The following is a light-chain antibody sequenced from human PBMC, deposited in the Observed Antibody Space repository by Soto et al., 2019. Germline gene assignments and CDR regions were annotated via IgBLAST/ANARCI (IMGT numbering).Light chain of an antibody. V-gene: IGLV2-11*01. CDR1: SSDVGGYNY. CDR2: DVS. Sequence: QSALTQPRSVSGSPGQSVTISCTGTSSDVGGYNYVSWYQEHPGKAPKLMIYDVSKRPSGVPDRFSGSKSGNTASLTISGLQAEDEADYFCQSYDTSLSGWVIFGGGTKVTVL. J-gene: IGLJ2*01. CDR3: QSYDTSLSGWVI.